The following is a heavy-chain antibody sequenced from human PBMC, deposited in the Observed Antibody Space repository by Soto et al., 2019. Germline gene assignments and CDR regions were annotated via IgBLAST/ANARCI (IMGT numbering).Heavy chain of an antibody. Sequence: QLQLQESGPGLVKPSETLSLTCTVSGGSISSSSYYWGWIRQPPGKGLEWIGSIYYSGSTYYNPSPKSPVTISVDTSKNQFSLTLSSVTAADTAVYYCSRNTPAISISDHWGQGTLVTVSS. J-gene: IGHJ4*02. CDR3: SRNTPAISISDH. V-gene: IGHV4-39*01. D-gene: IGHD2-15*01. CDR2: IYYSGST. CDR1: GGSISSSSYY.